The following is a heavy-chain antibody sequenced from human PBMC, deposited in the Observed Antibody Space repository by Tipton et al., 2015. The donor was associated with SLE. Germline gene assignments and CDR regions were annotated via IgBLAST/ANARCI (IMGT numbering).Heavy chain of an antibody. J-gene: IGHJ3*02. CDR1: GYTFTSYG. CDR3: ARGVTIFGVVNDAFDI. V-gene: IGHV1-18*01. D-gene: IGHD3-3*01. Sequence: QVQLVQSGAEVKKPGASVKVSCKASGYTFTSYGISWVRQAPGQGLEWMGWISAYNGNTNYAQKLQGRLTMATDTSTSTAYMELRSLRSDDTAVYYCARGVTIFGVVNDAFDIWGQGTMVTVSS. CDR2: ISAYNGNT.